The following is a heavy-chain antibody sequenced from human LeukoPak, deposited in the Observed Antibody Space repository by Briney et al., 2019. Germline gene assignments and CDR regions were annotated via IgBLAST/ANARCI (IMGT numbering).Heavy chain of an antibody. Sequence: KPGGSLRLSCAASGFTFSNAWMSWVRQAPGKGLEWVGRIKSKTDGGTTDYAAPVKGRFTISRDDSKNTLYLQMNSLKTEDTAVYYCTTDEGGYDSLPYYFDYWGQGTLVTVSS. D-gene: IGHD5-12*01. CDR2: IKSKTDGGTT. J-gene: IGHJ4*02. V-gene: IGHV3-15*01. CDR3: TTDEGGYDSLPYYFDY. CDR1: GFTFSNAW.